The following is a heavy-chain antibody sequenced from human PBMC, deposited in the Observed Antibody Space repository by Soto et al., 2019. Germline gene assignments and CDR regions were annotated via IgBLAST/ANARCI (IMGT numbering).Heavy chain of an antibody. J-gene: IGHJ4*03. CDR3: AKRAGYNHDGIDC. D-gene: IGHD6-25*01. CDR1: GFTFSSYG. CDR2: MSYDGSNK. Sequence: PGGSLRLSCAASGFTFSSYGMHWVRQAPGKGLEWVADMSYDGSNKYYADSVKGRLTISRDNSKNTLYLQMNSLRAEDTAVYYCAKRAGYNHDGIDCWGQGTMVTVSS. V-gene: IGHV3-30*18.